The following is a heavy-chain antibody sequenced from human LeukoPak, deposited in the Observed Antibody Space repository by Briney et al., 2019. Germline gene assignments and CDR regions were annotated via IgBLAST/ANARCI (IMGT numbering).Heavy chain of an antibody. Sequence: PSETLSLTSTVSGGSISSGGYYWSWIRQHPGKGLEWIGYIYYSGSTYYNPSLKSRVTISVDTSKNQFSVKLSSVTAADTAVYYCARAQYTAMVTGWFDPWGQGTLVTVS. CDR1: GGSISSGGYY. CDR3: ARAQYTAMVTGWFDP. J-gene: IGHJ5*02. V-gene: IGHV4-31*03. CDR2: IYYSGST. D-gene: IGHD5-18*01.